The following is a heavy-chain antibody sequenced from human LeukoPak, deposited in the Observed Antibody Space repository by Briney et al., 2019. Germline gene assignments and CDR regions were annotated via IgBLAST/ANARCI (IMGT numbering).Heavy chain of an antibody. CDR2: IYSGGST. J-gene: IGHJ3*02. D-gene: IGHD3-10*01. V-gene: IGHV3-66*01. CDR1: GFTVSSNY. CDR3: ARDQPGSHAFDI. Sequence: GSLRLSCAASGFTVSSNYMSLVRQAPGKGLELVSVIYSGGSTYYADSVKGRFTISRHNSKNTLYLQMNSLRAEDTAVYYCARDQPGSHAFDIWGQGTMVTVSS.